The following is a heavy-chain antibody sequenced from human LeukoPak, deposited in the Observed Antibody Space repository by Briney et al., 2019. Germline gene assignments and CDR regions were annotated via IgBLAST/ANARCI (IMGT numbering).Heavy chain of an antibody. D-gene: IGHD2-21*02. Sequence: GGSLRLSCAASGFTFSSYAMSWVRQAPGKGLEWVSAISGSDGSTFYADSVKGRFTITRDNSKNTLYLQMNSLRAEDTALNYCAKADSYGGNSQLFDYWGQGTLVTVSS. J-gene: IGHJ4*02. CDR3: AKADSYGGNSQLFDY. CDR1: GFTFSSYA. CDR2: ISGSDGST. V-gene: IGHV3-23*01.